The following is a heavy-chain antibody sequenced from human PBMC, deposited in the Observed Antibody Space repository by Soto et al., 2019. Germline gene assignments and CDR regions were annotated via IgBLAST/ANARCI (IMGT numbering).Heavy chain of an antibody. CDR1: GFTFSSYW. Sequence: EVQLVESGGGLVQPGGSLRLSCAASGFTFSSYWMSWVRQAPGKGLEWVANIKQDGREDYYVDSVKGRFTITRDHAKNSLYLQMNSLRAEDTAVYYCARGMAYYDSSGYWGYWGQGTLVTVSS. D-gene: IGHD3-22*01. CDR3: ARGMAYYDSSGYWGY. J-gene: IGHJ4*02. CDR2: IKQDGRED. V-gene: IGHV3-7*05.